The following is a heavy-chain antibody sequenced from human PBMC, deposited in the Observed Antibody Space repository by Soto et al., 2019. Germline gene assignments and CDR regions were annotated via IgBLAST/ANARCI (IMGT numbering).Heavy chain of an antibody. CDR1: GFTFSAYW. CDR2: ISDDGSTA. V-gene: IGHV3-74*01. CDR3: TREDYYGSKMHGMDV. D-gene: IGHD3-22*01. Sequence: VGSLTLSCAVSGFTFSAYWMHWVRQVPGKGLTWVSRISDDGSTATYADSVKGRCTMSRDTSKNTLNLQMNSLRAEDTAVYYCTREDYYGSKMHGMDVWGQGTTVTVSS. J-gene: IGHJ6*02.